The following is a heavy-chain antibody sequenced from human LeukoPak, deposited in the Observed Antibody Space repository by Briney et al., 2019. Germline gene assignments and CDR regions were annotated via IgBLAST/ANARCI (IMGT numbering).Heavy chain of an antibody. Sequence: SETLSLTCAVSGGIISSSSYYWGWIRQPPGKGLEWIGSLYYGGSTYYNPSLKSRAAISVDTSKNHLSLKLNSVPAADTAVYYCARLDYDSSGYYFFEYWGRGTLVPVSS. CDR2: LYYGGST. J-gene: IGHJ4*02. CDR1: GGIISSSSYY. D-gene: IGHD3-22*01. V-gene: IGHV4-39*02. CDR3: ARLDYDSSGYYFFEY.